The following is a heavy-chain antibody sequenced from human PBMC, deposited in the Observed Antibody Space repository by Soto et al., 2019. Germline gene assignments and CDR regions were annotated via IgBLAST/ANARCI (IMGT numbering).Heavy chain of an antibody. CDR3: ARGQRGDSGYESAFDY. V-gene: IGHV4-34*01. CDR1: GGSFSGYY. CDR2: INHSGST. Sequence: SSETLSLTCAVYGGSFSGYYWSWIRQPPGKGLEWIGEINHSGSTNYNPSLKSRVTISVDTSKNQFSLKLSSVTAADTAVYYCARGQRGDSGYESAFDYWGLGTLVTVS. D-gene: IGHD5-12*01. J-gene: IGHJ4*02.